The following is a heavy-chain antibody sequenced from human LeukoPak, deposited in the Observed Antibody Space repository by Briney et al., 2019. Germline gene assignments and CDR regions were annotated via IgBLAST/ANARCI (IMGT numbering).Heavy chain of an antibody. CDR1: GGSFSGYY. J-gene: IGHJ3*02. V-gene: IGHV4-34*01. CDR2: INHSGST. Sequence: SETLSLTCAVYGGSFSGYYWSWICQPPGKGLEWIGEINHSGSTNYNPSLKSRVTISVDTSKNQFSLKLSSVTAADTAVYYCAREGPYYYDSSGYSVRAFDIWGQGTMVTVSS. CDR3: AREGPYYYDSSGYSVRAFDI. D-gene: IGHD3-22*01.